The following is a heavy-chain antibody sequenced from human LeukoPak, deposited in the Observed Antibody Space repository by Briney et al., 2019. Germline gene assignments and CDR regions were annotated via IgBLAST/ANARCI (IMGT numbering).Heavy chain of an antibody. CDR1: GGSISSGGYY. Sequence: SETLSLTCTVSGGSISSGGYYWSWIRQHPGKGLEWIGYIYSGSTYYNPSLKSRVTISVDTSKNQFSLKLSSVTAADTAVYYCARVPRAAANYYYYYGTDVWGQGTTVTVSS. J-gene: IGHJ6*02. CDR2: IYSGST. D-gene: IGHD2-15*01. V-gene: IGHV4-31*03. CDR3: ARVPRAAANYYYYYGTDV.